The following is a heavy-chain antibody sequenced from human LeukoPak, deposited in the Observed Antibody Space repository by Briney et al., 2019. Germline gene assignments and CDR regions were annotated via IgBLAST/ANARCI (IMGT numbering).Heavy chain of an antibody. D-gene: IGHD1-26*01. CDR1: GVSISSNNW. Sequence: SETLSLTCAVSGVSISSNNWRSWVRPPPGKGLEWIGVIYRSGYSYYNASLKSRFTISIDKAKNQLYLQMNSVTAADTAVDYCARDVGARLPGFWGQGTRVTVSS. J-gene: IGHJ4*02. CDR2: IYRSGYS. CDR3: ARDVGARLPGF. V-gene: IGHV4-4*02.